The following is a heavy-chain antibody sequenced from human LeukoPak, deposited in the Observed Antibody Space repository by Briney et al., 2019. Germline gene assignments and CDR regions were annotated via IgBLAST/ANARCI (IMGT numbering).Heavy chain of an antibody. CDR3: ARQNSGYGIDY. CDR1: GSSFTSYW. V-gene: IGHV5-51*01. CDR2: IYPGDSDT. D-gene: IGHD5-12*01. Sequence: GASLQISCTGSGSSFTSYWIGWVRQLPGKGLEWMGIIYPGDSDTRYSPSFQGQVTISADKSISTAYLQWSSLKASDTAMYYCARQNSGYGIDYWGQGTLVTVSS. J-gene: IGHJ4*02.